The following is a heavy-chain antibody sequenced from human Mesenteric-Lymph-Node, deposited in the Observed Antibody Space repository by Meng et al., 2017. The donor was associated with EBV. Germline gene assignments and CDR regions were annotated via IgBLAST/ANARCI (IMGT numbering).Heavy chain of an antibody. V-gene: IGHV4-28*02. D-gene: IGHD1-1*01. J-gene: IGHJ4*02. CDR1: DYTISSNYT. CDR3: ARGIRARYNSMSSGGFYFDY. Sequence: GQGQTSGPRLVTPSTILSLTCAVSDYTISSNYTWGWIRQPPGKGLEWIGNIYYSGSIYYNPSLKSRVTMSVDPSKKQFSLRLNSVTAVDTAVYYCARGIRARYNSMSSGGFYFDYWGQGALVTSPQ. CDR2: IYYSGSI.